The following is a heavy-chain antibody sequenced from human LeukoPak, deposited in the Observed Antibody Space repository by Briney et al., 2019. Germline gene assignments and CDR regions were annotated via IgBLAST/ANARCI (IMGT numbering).Heavy chain of an antibody. Sequence: GESLKISCKGFGYTFSSYWIGWVRQMPGKGLEWMGIIYPADSDTRYSPSFQGQVTISADKSTSTAYLQWSSLKASDTAMYYCATLNYYAPGRNAFDIWGQGTMVTVSS. CDR2: IYPADSDT. D-gene: IGHD3-10*01. J-gene: IGHJ3*02. CDR1: GYTFSSYW. CDR3: ATLNYYAPGRNAFDI. V-gene: IGHV5-51*01.